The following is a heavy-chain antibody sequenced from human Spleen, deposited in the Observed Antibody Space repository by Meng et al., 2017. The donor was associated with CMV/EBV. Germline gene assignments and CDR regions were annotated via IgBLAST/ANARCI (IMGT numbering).Heavy chain of an antibody. CDR3: ARRDEERYSFDY. D-gene: IGHD5-24*01. CDR2: ISPSSGRT. Sequence: SCKASGYTFINYYMHWVRPAPGQGLEWMGIISPSSGRTTYAKRFQGRVTMTRDTSTSTVYMELSSLRSEDTAVYYCARRDEERYSFDYWGQGTLVTVSS. CDR1: GYTFINYY. V-gene: IGHV1-46*01. J-gene: IGHJ4*02.